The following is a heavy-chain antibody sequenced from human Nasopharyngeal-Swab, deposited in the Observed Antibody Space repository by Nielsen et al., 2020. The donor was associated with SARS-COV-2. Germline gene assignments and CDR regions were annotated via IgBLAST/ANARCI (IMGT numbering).Heavy chain of an antibody. Sequence: LKISCAASGFTFSSYAMHWVRQAPGKGLEWVAVISYDGSKKYYADSVKGRFTISRDNSKNTLYLQMNSLRAEDTAVHYCARDQGSSWYTYYYYYGMDVWGQGTTVTVSS. V-gene: IGHV3-30-3*01. CDR3: ARDQGSSWYTYYYYYGMDV. CDR2: ISYDGSKK. CDR1: GFTFSSYA. D-gene: IGHD6-13*01. J-gene: IGHJ6*02.